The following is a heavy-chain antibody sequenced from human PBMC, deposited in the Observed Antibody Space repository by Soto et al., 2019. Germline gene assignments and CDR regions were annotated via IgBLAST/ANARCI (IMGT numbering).Heavy chain of an antibody. CDR3: ARVKVPAAILGAFDL. Sequence: ASVKVSCKASGYTFSTYGITWVRQAPGQGLDWMGWINPLKGDTNSEARFQDRVTMTTDTSTRTAYMELRSLRSDDTAVYYCARVKVPAAILGAFDLWGQGTLVTVSS. D-gene: IGHD2-2*01. V-gene: IGHV1-18*01. CDR2: INPLKGDT. J-gene: IGHJ3*01. CDR1: GYTFSTYG.